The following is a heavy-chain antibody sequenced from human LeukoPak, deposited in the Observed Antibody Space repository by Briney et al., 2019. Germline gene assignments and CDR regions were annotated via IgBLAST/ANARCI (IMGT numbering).Heavy chain of an antibody. CDR3: ARGVPYDSWSGPHYSDY. V-gene: IGHV3-7*01. CDR2: IKQDGSQE. D-gene: IGHD3-3*01. Sequence: GGSLRPSCAASRFTLSTYWMSWVRQAPGKGLEWVAHIKQDGSQEYYVDSVKGRFTISRDSAKNSLYLQMNSLRAEDTAVYYCARGVPYDSWSGPHYSDYWGQGTLVTVSS. CDR1: RFTLSTYW. J-gene: IGHJ4*02.